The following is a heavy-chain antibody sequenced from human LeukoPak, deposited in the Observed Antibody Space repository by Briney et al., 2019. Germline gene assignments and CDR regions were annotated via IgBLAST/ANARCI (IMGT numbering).Heavy chain of an antibody. CDR2: ISSSGNII. CDR3: ARDPGYSD. V-gene: IGHV3-48*03. J-gene: IGHJ4*02. CDR1: GFTFSSYE. D-gene: IGHD3-22*01. Sequence: GGSLRLSCAASGFTFSSYEMNWVRQIPGKGLEWVSYISSSGNIIYYADSVKGRFTISRDNAKNSLYLQMNSLRAEDTALYYCARDPGYSDWGQGTLVTVSS.